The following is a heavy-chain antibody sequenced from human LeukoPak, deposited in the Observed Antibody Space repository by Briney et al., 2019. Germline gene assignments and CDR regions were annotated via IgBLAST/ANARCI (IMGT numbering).Heavy chain of an antibody. D-gene: IGHD6-13*01. CDR1: GFTFSSYG. V-gene: IGHV3-30*18. J-gene: IGHJ4*02. Sequence: GRSLRLSCAASGFTFSSYGMHWVRQAPGKGLEWVAIISFDGSKKYYADSVKGRFTISRDNSESTLFLQMNSLRAEDTAVYFCAKSIGAVGDFWGQGTLVTVSA. CDR3: AKSIGAVGDF. CDR2: ISFDGSKK.